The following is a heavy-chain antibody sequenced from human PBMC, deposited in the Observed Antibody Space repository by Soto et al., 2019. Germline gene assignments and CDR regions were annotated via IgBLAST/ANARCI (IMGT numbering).Heavy chain of an antibody. CDR1: GGSIISYY. J-gene: IGHJ6*02. D-gene: IGHD4-17*01. V-gene: IGHV4-59*01. Sequence: PSETLSLTCTVSGGSIISYYCIWIRHPPGKGLEWIVYIYYSGSTNYNPSLKSRVTISVDTSKNQFSLKLSSVTAADTAVYYCAREVDYGAHYYGMDVWGQGTTVTVSS. CDR3: AREVDYGAHYYGMDV. CDR2: IYYSGST.